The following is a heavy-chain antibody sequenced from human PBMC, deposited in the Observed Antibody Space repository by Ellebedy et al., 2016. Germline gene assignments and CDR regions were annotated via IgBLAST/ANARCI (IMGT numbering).Heavy chain of an antibody. D-gene: IGHD6-19*01. CDR3: ARGGVVAGADY. Sequence: GGSLRLSCAASGFTFGDSWMTWFRQAPGKGLEWVANIKEDGSEKFYLDSVKGRFIISRDNAKKSLYLQMNSLRGEDTAVYYCARGGVVAGADYWGQGTLVTVSS. J-gene: IGHJ4*02. CDR1: GFTFGDSW. V-gene: IGHV3-7*03. CDR2: IKEDGSEK.